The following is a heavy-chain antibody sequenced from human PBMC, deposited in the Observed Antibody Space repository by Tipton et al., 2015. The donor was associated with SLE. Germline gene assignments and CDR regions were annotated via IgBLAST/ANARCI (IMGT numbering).Heavy chain of an antibody. CDR1: GFSFSSYE. D-gene: IGHD5-18*01. CDR2: ISSSGNTI. Sequence: QLVQSGGGLVKPGGSLRLSCTASGFSFSSYEMNWVRQAPGKGLEWISYISSSGNTIYYADSVKGRFTISRDNANTSLYLQMNNLRAEDTAVYYCARGYSYGFPDYWGQGTLVTVSS. CDR3: ARGYSYGFPDY. J-gene: IGHJ4*02. V-gene: IGHV3-48*03.